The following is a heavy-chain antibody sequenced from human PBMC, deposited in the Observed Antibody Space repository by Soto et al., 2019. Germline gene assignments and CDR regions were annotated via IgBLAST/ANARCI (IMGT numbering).Heavy chain of an antibody. CDR2: INHSGST. D-gene: IGHD3-10*01. CDR1: GGSFSGYY. Sequence: KPSETLSLTCAVYGGSFSGYYWSWIRQPPGKGLEWIGEINHSGSTNYNPSLKSRVTISVDTSKNQFSLKLSSVTAADTAVYYCARGRSEGTFDIWGQGTMVTVPS. J-gene: IGHJ3*02. V-gene: IGHV4-34*01. CDR3: ARGRSEGTFDI.